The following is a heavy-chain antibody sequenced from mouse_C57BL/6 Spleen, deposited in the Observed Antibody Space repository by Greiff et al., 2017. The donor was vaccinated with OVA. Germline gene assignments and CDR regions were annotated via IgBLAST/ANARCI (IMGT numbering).Heavy chain of an antibody. CDR3: ARGLRYAMDY. V-gene: IGHV1-76*01. CDR2: IYPGSGNT. Sequence: QVQLQQSGAELVRPGASVKLSCKASAYTFTDYYINWVKQRPGQGLEWIARIYPGSGNTYYNEKFKGKATLTAEKSSSTAYMQLSSLTSEDSAVYFCARGLRYAMDYWGQGTSVTVSS. D-gene: IGHD1-1*01. CDR1: AYTFTDYY. J-gene: IGHJ4*01.